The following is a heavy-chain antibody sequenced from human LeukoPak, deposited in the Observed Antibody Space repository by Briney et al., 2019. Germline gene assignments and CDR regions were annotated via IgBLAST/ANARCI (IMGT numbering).Heavy chain of an antibody. J-gene: IGHJ6*04. CDR1: GGSVSSGSYY. CDR3: ARSPNYYYYGMDV. CDR2: IYYSGST. V-gene: IGHV4-61*01. Sequence: SETLSLTCTVSGGSVSSGSYYWSWIRQPPGKGPEWIGYIYYSGSTNYNPSLKSRVTISVDTSKNQFSLKLSSVTAADTAVYYCARSPNYYYYGMDVWGKGTTVTVSS.